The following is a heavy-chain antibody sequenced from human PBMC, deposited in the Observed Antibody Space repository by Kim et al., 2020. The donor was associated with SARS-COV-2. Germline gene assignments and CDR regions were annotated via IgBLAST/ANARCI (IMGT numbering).Heavy chain of an antibody. V-gene: IGHV3-23*01. CDR3: ARRSSDFWSGQPPFDY. Sequence: VKGPFTIARDNTRNTLYLQMNSMRAEDTAVYYCARRSSDFWSGQPPFDYWGQGTLVTVSS. D-gene: IGHD3-3*01. J-gene: IGHJ4*02.